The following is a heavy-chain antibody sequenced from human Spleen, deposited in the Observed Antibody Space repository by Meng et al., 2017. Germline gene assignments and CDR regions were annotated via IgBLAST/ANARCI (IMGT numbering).Heavy chain of an antibody. D-gene: IGHD2-21*01. CDR2: ISAGGENT. CDR3: ANDAGCIPGTMFGY. V-gene: IGHV3-23*01. J-gene: IGHJ4*02. CDR1: GFTFSSCG. Sequence: ETLSLTCAASGFTFSSCGMTWVRQAPGKGLEWVSTISAGGENTHYADSVKGRFTISRDNSKDTFYLQMNSLRAEDTAEYYCANDAGCIPGTMFGYWGQGTLVTVSS.